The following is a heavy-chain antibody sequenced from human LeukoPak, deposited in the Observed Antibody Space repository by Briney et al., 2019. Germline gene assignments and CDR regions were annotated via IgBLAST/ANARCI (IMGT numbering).Heavy chain of an antibody. J-gene: IGHJ4*02. V-gene: IGHV3-30-3*01. D-gene: IGHD3-22*01. CDR1: GFTFSSYA. CDR2: ISYDGSNK. CDR3: ARDHYYYDSSGYYS. Sequence: GGSLRLSCEASGFTFSSYAMHWVRQAPGKGLEWVAVISYDGSNKYYADSVKGRFTISRDNSKNTLYLQMNSLRAEDTAVYYCARDHYYYDSSGYYSWGQGTLVTVSS.